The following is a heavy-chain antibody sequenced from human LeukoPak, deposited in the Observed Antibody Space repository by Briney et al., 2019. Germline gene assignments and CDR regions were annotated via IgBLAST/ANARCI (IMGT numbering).Heavy chain of an antibody. D-gene: IGHD3-10*01. CDR2: IYYSGST. CDR1: GGSISSYY. V-gene: IGHV4-59*01. J-gene: IGHJ4*02. CDR3: VSSSGSYPLDY. Sequence: SETLSLTCTVSGGSISSYYWSWIRQPPGKGLEWIGYIYYSGSTNYNPSLKSRVTISVDTSKNQFSLKLSSVTAADTAVYYCVSSSGSYPLDYWGQGTLVTVSS.